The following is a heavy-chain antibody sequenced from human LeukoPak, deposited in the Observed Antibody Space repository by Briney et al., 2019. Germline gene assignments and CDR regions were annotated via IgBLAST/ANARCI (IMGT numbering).Heavy chain of an antibody. CDR2: ITGSGDTT. J-gene: IGHJ4*02. CDR3: AKWGDYDILTGYYVSDF. D-gene: IGHD3-9*01. CDR1: GFIFRNYA. V-gene: IGHV3-23*01. Sequence: GGSLRLSCAASGFIFRNYAMSWVRQAPGKGLEWVSAITGSGDTTYHADSVKGRFTISRDNSKNTLYVEMNTLRAEDTAVYYCAKWGDYDILTGYYVSDFWGQGTPVTVSS.